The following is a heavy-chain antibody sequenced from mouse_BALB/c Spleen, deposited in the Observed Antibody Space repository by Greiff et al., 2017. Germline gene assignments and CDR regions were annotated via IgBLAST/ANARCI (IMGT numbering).Heavy chain of an antibody. CDR3: AKGRDYDGEYYFDY. D-gene: IGHD2-4*01. V-gene: IGHV1-14*01. CDR2: INPYNDGT. J-gene: IGHJ2*01. Sequence: EVQLQQSGPELVKPGASVKMSCKASGYTFTSYVMHWVKQKPGQGLEWIGYINPYNDGTKYNEKFKGKATLTSDKSSSTAYMELSSLTSEDSAVYYCAKGRDYDGEYYFDYWGQGTTLTVSS. CDR1: GYTFTSYV.